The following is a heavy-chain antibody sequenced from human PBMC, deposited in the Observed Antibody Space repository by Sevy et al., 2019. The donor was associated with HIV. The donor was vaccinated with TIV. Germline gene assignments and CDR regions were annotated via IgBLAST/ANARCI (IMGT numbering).Heavy chain of an antibody. V-gene: IGHV3-15*01. Sequence: GGSLRLSCLGSEFTFSGAWMNWVRRAPGKGLEWVGRIKSTSDGGTTDYAAPVKGRFTISRDDSKNTVYLQMNNLKIEDTAVYFCTAVCVDCVSFDFWGPGTQVTVSS. CDR3: TAVCVDCVSFDF. J-gene: IGHJ4*02. CDR2: IKSTSDGGTT. D-gene: IGHD2-21*01. CDR1: EFTFSGAW.